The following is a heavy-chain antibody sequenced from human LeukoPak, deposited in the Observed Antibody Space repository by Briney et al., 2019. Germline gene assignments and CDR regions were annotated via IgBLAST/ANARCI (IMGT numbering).Heavy chain of an antibody. CDR3: AKVSAVTRGHFDY. CDR2: VKSDGTYT. CDR1: GFTFSSYW. J-gene: IGHJ4*02. Sequence: PGGSLRLSCAASGFTFSSYWMHWVRQPPGKGLMYVSRVKSDGTYTSYADSVKGRFTISRDNARNTLYLQINSLRAEDTAVYYCAKVSAVTRGHFDYWGQGNLVTVSS. D-gene: IGHD3-10*01. V-gene: IGHV3-74*01.